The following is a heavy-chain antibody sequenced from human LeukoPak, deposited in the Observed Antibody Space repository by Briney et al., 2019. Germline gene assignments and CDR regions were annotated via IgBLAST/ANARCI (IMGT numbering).Heavy chain of an antibody. V-gene: IGHV3-9*01. CDR3: AKVRGTYSSGYFFDY. J-gene: IGHJ4*02. CDR2: ISWNSGYI. CDR1: GFAFDNYA. Sequence: GGSLRLSCAASGFAFDNYAMHWVRQAPGKGLEWLSIISWNSGYIGYADSVKGRFTISRDNAKKSLDLQMNSLRAEDTAFYYCAKVRGTYSSGYFFDYWGQGTLVTVSS. D-gene: IGHD6-19*01.